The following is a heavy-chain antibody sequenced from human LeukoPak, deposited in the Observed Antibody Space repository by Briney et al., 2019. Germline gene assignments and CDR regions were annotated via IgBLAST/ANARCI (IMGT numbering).Heavy chain of an antibody. CDR3: AIVDTAMAELDY. D-gene: IGHD5-18*01. CDR1: GFTFSSYE. V-gene: IGHV3-48*03. Sequence: GGSLRLSCAASGFTFSSYEMNWVRQAPGKGLEWVSYISSSGSNIYYADSVKGRFTISRDNAKNSLYLQMNSLRAEDTAVYYCAIVDTAMAELDYWGPGTMVTVSS. CDR2: ISSSGSNI. J-gene: IGHJ4*02.